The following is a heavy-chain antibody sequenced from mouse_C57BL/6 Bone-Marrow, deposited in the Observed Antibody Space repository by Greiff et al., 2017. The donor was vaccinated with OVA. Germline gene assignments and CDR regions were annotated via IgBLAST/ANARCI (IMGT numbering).Heavy chain of an antibody. CDR1: GYTFTSYG. CDR3: ARGDYGSSYCWYFDV. D-gene: IGHD1-1*01. J-gene: IGHJ1*03. V-gene: IGHV1-81*01. Sequence: QQQSGAELARPGASVKLSCKASGYTFTSYGISWVKQRTGQGLEWIGEIYPRSGNTYYNEKFKGKATLTADKSSSTAYMELRSLTSEDSAVYYCARGDYGSSYCWYFDVWGTGTTVTVSS. CDR2: IYPRSGNT.